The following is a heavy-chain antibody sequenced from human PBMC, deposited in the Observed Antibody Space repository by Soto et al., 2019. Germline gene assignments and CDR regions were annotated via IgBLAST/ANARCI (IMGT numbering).Heavy chain of an antibody. J-gene: IGHJ6*02. V-gene: IGHV1-24*01. CDR3: ATDFGVRGNYYGMDV. CDR2: FDPEDGET. D-gene: IGHD3-10*01. Sequence: ASVKVSCKVSGYTLTELSMHWVRQAPGKGLEWMGGFDPEDGETIYAQKFQGRVTITEDTSTDTAYMELSSLRSEDTAVYYCATDFGVRGNYYGMDVWGQGTTVTVSS. CDR1: GYTLTELS.